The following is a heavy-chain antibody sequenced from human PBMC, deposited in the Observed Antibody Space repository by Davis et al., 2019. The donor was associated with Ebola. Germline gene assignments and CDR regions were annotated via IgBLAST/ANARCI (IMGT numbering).Heavy chain of an antibody. CDR2: ISYDGSNK. J-gene: IGHJ4*02. D-gene: IGHD3-9*01. V-gene: IGHV3-30*03. Sequence: GESLKISCAASGFTFSSYGMHWVRQAPGKGLEWVAVISYDGSNKYYADSVKGRFTISRDNSKNTLYLQMNSLRAEDTAVYYCARRMLRYFDRLGFGYWGQGNLVTVSS. CDR1: GFTFSSYG. CDR3: ARRMLRYFDRLGFGY.